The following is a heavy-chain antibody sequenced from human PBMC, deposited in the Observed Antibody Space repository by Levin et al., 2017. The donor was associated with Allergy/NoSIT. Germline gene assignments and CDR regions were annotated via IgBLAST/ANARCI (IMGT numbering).Heavy chain of an antibody. Sequence: GESLKISCAASGFTFRSYGMSWVRQAPGKGLEWVSTISAGGASRDYADSVKGRFTISRDYSLNTVYLQMDSLRAEDTAVYYCVKGLARYYYDGLDVWGQGITVTVSS. CDR3: VKGLARYYYDGLDV. D-gene: IGHD2-15*01. J-gene: IGHJ6*02. CDR1: GFTFRSYG. V-gene: IGHV3-23*01. CDR2: ISAGGASR.